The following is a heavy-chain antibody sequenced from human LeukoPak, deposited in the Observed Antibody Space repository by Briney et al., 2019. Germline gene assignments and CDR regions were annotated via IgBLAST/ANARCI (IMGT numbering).Heavy chain of an antibody. CDR2: VYPDDSDT. CDR3: ARAYTGSLSGYNY. V-gene: IGHV5-51*01. D-gene: IGHD6-25*01. Sequence: GESLKISCKGSGYSFSNYWIGWVRQMPGKGLEWMGIVYPDDSDTRDNPPFEGQVTISVDKSISTAYLQWSSLRASDTAMYFCARAYTGSLSGYNYWGQGTLVTVSS. CDR1: GYSFSNYW. J-gene: IGHJ4*02.